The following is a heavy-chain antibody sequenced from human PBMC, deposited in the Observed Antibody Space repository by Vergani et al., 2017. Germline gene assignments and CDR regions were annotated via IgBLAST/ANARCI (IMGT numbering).Heavy chain of an antibody. CDR3: AKQYFVSGNYLFDY. D-gene: IGHD3-10*01. V-gene: IGHV3-23*01. CDR2: ISGSGVGA. CDR1: EFTFSNYA. Sequence: EVQLLESGGGLVQPGGSLRLTCAASEFTFSNYAMNWVRQAPGKGLGWVSGISGSGVGAYYTDSVKGRFTISRDNSKNMLFLQMNKLRTEDTAIYYCAKQYFVSGNYLFDYWGQGTLVTVSS. J-gene: IGHJ4*02.